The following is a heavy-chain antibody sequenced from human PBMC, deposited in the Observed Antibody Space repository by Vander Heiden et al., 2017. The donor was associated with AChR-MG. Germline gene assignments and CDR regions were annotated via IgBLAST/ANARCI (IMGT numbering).Heavy chain of an antibody. CDR3: ASISVAADWFFDV. CDR1: GDSIIHY. V-gene: IGHV4-39*01. Sequence: QLHLQEAGPGLVKLSDTLSLTCIVSGDSIIHYWAWIGQSPEKGLEGMGNINESGTTYYNPSLKNRVTASVDTSNKQFSLKLKSVTAADTAVYYCASISVAADWFFDVWGPGILVTVSS. D-gene: IGHD6-25*01. CDR2: INESGTT. J-gene: IGHJ2*01.